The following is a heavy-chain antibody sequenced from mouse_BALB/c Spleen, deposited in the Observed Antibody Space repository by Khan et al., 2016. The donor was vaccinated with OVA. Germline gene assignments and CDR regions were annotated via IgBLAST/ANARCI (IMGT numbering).Heavy chain of an antibody. CDR1: GFTFSDYG. CDR3: SSVGGTAPVVY. D-gene: IGHD1-1*02. CDR2: ISDLAYTI. J-gene: IGHJ3*01. V-gene: IGHV5-15*02. Sequence: EVELVESGGGLVQPGGSRKLSCAASGFTFSDYGMEWVRQAPGKGPEWVAFISDLAYTINYADTVPGRFTISRENAQNTLYLEMRSLRSENTALYYCSSVGGTAPVVYWGLWTLVTVSA.